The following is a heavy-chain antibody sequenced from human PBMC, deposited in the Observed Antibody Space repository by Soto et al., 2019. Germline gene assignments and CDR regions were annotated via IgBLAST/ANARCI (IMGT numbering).Heavy chain of an antibody. CDR3: ARARFQVLYGKPYFDP. CDR2: IYHSGNT. CDR1: GGSITTGGSY. V-gene: IGHV4-31*03. Sequence: SATLSLTCTVSGGSITTGGSYWSWIRQHPGKGLEWILNIYHSGNTYYNPSLKSRLTISVDTSKNHFSLMVDSVTAADTAVYYCARARFQVLYGKPYFDPWGQGTLVTVSS. J-gene: IGHJ5*02. D-gene: IGHD2-2*02.